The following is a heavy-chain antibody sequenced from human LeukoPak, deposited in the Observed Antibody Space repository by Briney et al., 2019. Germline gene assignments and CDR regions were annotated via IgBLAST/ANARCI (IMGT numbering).Heavy chain of an antibody. Sequence: KSSQTLSLTCTVSGGSISSGGYYWSWIRQHPVKGLEWIRYIYYSGSTYYNPSLKSRVTISVDTSKNQFSLKLSSVTAADTAVYYCARAPRVAARLAEYFQHWGQGTLVTVSS. CDR1: GGSISSGGYY. CDR3: ARAPRVAARLAEYFQH. V-gene: IGHV4-31*03. CDR2: IYYSGST. D-gene: IGHD6-6*01. J-gene: IGHJ1*01.